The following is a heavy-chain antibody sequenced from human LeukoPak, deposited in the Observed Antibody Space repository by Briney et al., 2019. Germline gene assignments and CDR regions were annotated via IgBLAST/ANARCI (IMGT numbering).Heavy chain of an antibody. CDR1: GDTFIIND. CDR3: ARVTAAGTWTFDI. J-gene: IGHJ3*02. Sequence: ASVKVSCKASGDTFIINDINWVRQATGQGLEWMGWMNPNSGNTGYAQKLQGRVTMTRNISITTAYMELTDLRSEGTAVYYCARVTAAGTWTFDIWGQGTTVTVSS. D-gene: IGHD6-13*01. V-gene: IGHV1-8*02. CDR2: MNPNSGNT.